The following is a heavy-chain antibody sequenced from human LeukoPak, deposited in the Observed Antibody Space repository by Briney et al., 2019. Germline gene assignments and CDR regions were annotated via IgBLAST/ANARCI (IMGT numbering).Heavy chain of an antibody. CDR3: ARLDCSSASCYFYYYYMDV. D-gene: IGHD2-2*01. CDR1: GGFISGTNNY. J-gene: IGHJ6*03. CDR2: VYEDGKA. Sequence: SETLSLTCNVSGGFISGTNNYWGWGRQPPGEGLEWIGHVYEDGKAYSSPSLRSRVTISADTSKNQFSLKLRSVTAADTGVYYCARLDCSSASCYFYYYYMDVWGKGTTVTVSS. V-gene: IGHV4-39*01.